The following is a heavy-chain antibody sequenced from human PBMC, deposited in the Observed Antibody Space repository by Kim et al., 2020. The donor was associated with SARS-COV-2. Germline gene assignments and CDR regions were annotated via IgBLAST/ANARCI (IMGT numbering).Heavy chain of an antibody. CDR3: AREMDSNPLLTSYYYYYGMDV. CDR2: IKTNTGNP. V-gene: IGHV7-4-1*02. D-gene: IGHD4-4*01. CDR1: VSTFTSYA. Sequence: ASVKVSCKASVSTFTSYAMNWVRQAPGQGLEWMGWIKTNTGNPTYAQGFTGRFVFSLDTSVSTAYLQISSLKAEDTAVYYCAREMDSNPLLTSYYYYYGMDVWGQGTTVTVSS. J-gene: IGHJ6*02.